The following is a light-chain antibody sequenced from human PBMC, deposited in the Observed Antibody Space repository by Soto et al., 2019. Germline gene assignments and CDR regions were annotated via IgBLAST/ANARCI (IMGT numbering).Light chain of an antibody. CDR1: QSVASN. CDR3: HHSNTWPHT. J-gene: IGKJ4*01. CDR2: GAS. V-gene: IGKV3-15*01. Sequence: DIVMTQSPATLSVSPWQRATLSCRASQSVASNLAWYQQRPGQAPRLLIYGASTRATGVPVRFSGSGSGTEFTLTISSLQSADFAVYYCHHSNTWPHTLGGGNKV.